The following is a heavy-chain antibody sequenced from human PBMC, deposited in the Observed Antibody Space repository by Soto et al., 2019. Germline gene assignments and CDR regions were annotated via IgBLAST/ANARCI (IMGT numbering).Heavy chain of an antibody. J-gene: IGHJ4*02. D-gene: IGHD3-22*01. Sequence: EVQLVESGGGLVKPGGSLRLSCAASGFTFSSYSMNWVRQAPGKGLEWVSSISSSSSYIYYADSVKGPFTISRDNAKNSLYLQMNSLRAEDTAVYYCTRKNTKRIVTQKADYFDYWGQGTLVTVSS. V-gene: IGHV3-21*01. CDR2: ISSSSSYI. CDR1: GFTFSSYS. CDR3: TRKNTKRIVTQKADYFDY.